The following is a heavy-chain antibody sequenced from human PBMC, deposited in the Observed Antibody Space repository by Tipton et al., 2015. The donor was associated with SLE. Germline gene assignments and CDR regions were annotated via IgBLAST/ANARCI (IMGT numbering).Heavy chain of an antibody. Sequence: SLRLSCAAPGFTFSTYAMTWVRQAPGKGLEWVSAISGGAGGTYYADSVKGRFTISRDNSKNTVFLQMSSLRAEDTAVYYCAKGLNYDFWSGFGIDVWGQGTTVTVS. CDR2: ISGGAGGT. D-gene: IGHD3-3*01. CDR3: AKGLNYDFWSGFGIDV. CDR1: GFTFSTYA. J-gene: IGHJ6*02. V-gene: IGHV3-23*01.